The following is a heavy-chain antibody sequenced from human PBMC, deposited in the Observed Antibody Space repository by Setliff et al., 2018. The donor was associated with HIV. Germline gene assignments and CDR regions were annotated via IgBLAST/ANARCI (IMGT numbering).Heavy chain of an antibody. V-gene: IGHV1-18*04. J-gene: IGHJ6*02. CDR2: ISTYSDET. CDR3: ARDVEHMMDV. Sequence: ASVKVSCKASGYNFISYHLHWLRQAPGQGLEWMGWISTYSDETSYSQNLQGRLTMTTDTSTSTAYMELRRLTFDDTAVYYCARDVEHMMDVWGQGTTVTVSS. CDR1: GYNFISYH.